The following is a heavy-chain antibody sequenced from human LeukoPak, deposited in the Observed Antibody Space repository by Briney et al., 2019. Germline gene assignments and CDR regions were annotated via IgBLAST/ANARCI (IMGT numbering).Heavy chain of an antibody. CDR1: GFTFSSYW. Sequence: GGSLRLSCAASGFTFSSYWMHWVRQAPGKGLVWVSRINSDGSSTNYADSMKGRLTISRDNAKNTLYLHMNSLRAEDTAVYYCIRSVYDGSGYYRVLEYWGQGTLVTVSS. D-gene: IGHD3-22*01. V-gene: IGHV3-74*01. CDR3: IRSVYDGSGYYRVLEY. J-gene: IGHJ4*02. CDR2: INSDGSST.